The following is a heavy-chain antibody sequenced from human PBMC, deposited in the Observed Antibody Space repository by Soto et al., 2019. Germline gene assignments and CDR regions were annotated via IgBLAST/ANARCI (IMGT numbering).Heavy chain of an antibody. CDR1: GFSVSSSH. J-gene: IGHJ4*02. D-gene: IGHD3-16*01. V-gene: IGHV3-66*03. Sequence: PGGSLRLSCEASGFSVSSSHMIWVRQAPGKGLEWVSVIYSSKYYADSVKGRFTISRDTSTNTLFLQMSSLRPEDTAVYYCARFWGPMASLVDDFWGQGTLVTVSS. CDR3: ARFWGPMASLVDDF. CDR2: IYSSK.